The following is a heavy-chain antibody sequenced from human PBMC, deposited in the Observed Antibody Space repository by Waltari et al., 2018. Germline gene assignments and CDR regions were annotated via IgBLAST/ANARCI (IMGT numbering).Heavy chain of an antibody. CDR2: INQSEST. V-gene: IGHV4-34*01. Sequence: QVQLQQWGAGLLKPSETLSLTCAVYGGSFSGYYWSWIRQPPGKGLEWIGEINQSESTNYNPSLKSRVTISVDTSKNQFSLKLSSVPAADTAVYYCARSRGYSYGNPYYYYGMDVWGQGTTVTVSS. CDR1: GGSFSGYY. CDR3: ARSRGYSYGNPYYYYGMDV. J-gene: IGHJ6*02. D-gene: IGHD5-18*01.